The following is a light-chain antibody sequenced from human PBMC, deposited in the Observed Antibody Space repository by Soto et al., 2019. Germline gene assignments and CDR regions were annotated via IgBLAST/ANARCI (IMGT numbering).Light chain of an antibody. CDR1: SSNIGSNF. Sequence: QSVLTQPPSVYAAPGQKVTIYCSGSSSNIGSNFVSWYQQLPGTAPKLLIYEDNKRPSGIPDRFSGSKSGTSATLGITGLQTGDEADYYCGTWDSSLSAVFGGGTQLTVL. J-gene: IGLJ2*01. V-gene: IGLV1-51*01. CDR2: EDN. CDR3: GTWDSSLSAV.